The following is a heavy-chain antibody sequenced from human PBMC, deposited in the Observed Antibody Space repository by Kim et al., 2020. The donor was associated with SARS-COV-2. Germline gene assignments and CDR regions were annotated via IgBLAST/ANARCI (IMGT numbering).Heavy chain of an antibody. CDR2: P. J-gene: IGHJ4*02. V-gene: IGHV3-74*01. D-gene: IGHD6-19*01. CDR3: ARGAVAFFDY. Sequence: PNYAGSVKGRFTVSRDNAKNTLYLQMNSLRVEETAVYYCARGAVAFFDYWGQGTLVTVSS.